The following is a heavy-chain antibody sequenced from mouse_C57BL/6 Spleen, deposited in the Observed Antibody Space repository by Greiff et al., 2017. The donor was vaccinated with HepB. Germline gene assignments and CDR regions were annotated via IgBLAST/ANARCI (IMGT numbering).Heavy chain of an antibody. Sequence: QVQLKHSGAELVRPGASVTLSCKASGYTFTDYEMHWVKQTPVHGLEWIGAIDPETGGTAYNQKFKGKAILTADKSSSTAYMELRSLTSEDSAVYYCTTSSFAYWGQRTLVTVSA. J-gene: IGHJ3*01. CDR3: TTSSFAY. CDR2: IDPETGGT. V-gene: IGHV1-15*01. CDR1: GYTFTDYE.